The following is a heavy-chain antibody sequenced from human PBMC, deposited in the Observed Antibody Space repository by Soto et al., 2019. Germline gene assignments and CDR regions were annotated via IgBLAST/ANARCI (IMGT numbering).Heavy chain of an antibody. D-gene: IGHD3-22*01. V-gene: IGHV3-30-3*01. CDR2: ISYDGSNK. CDR3: ARDGPRDSSGSTDY. Sequence: PGGSLRLSCAASGFTFSSYAMHWVRQAPGKGLEWVAVISYDGSNKYYADSVKGRFTISRDNSKNTLYLQMNSLRAEDTAVYYCARDGPRDSSGSTDYWGQGTLVTVSS. J-gene: IGHJ4*02. CDR1: GFTFSSYA.